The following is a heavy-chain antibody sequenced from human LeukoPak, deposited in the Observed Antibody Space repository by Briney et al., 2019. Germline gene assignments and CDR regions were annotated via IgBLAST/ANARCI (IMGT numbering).Heavy chain of an antibody. Sequence: PGMSLRLSCVGSGFKFDDYSMHWVRQVPGKGVEWVSGISWSTATIAYADSVKGRFTISRDNAKNSLYLQMNSLRPEDMALYYCAKGGSNGWYADHWGQGTLVTVSS. CDR1: GFKFDDYS. CDR3: AKGGSNGWYADH. CDR2: ISWSTATI. V-gene: IGHV3-9*03. J-gene: IGHJ5*02. D-gene: IGHD6-19*01.